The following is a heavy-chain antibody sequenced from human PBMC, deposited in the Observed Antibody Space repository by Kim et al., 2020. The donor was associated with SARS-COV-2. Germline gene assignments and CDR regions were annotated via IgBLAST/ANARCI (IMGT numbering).Heavy chain of an antibody. D-gene: IGHD6-13*01. J-gene: IGHJ4*02. CDR3: AKGGVRYSSSWYVFGY. Sequence: GGSLRLSCAASGFTFSSYAMSWVRQAPGKGLEWVSAISGSGGSTYYADSVKGRFTISRDNSKNTLYLQMNSLRAEDTAVYYCAKGGVRYSSSWYVFGYWGQGTLVTVSS. CDR2: ISGSGGST. CDR1: GFTFSSYA. V-gene: IGHV3-23*01.